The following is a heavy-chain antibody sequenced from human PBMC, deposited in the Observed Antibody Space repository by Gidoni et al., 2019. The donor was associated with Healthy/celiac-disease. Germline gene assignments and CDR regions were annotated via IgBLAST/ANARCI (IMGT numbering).Heavy chain of an antibody. D-gene: IGHD4-17*01. CDR3: AFGIMFPYNIYGDPLDY. V-gene: IGHV3-23*01. CDR1: GFTFSSYA. CDR2: ISGSGGST. Sequence: EVQLLESGGGLVQPGGSLRLSCAASGFTFSSYAMSWVRQAPGKGLEWVSAISGSGGSTYYADSVKGRFTISRDNSKNTLYLQMNSLRAEDTAVYYCAFGIMFPYNIYGDPLDYWGQGTLVTVSS. J-gene: IGHJ4*02.